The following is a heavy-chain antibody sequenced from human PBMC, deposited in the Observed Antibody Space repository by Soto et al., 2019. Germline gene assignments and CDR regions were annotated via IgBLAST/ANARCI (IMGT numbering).Heavy chain of an antibody. D-gene: IGHD3-22*01. J-gene: IGHJ6*02. Sequence: QVQLVESGGGVVQPGRSLRLSCAASGFTFSSYGMHWVRQAPGKGLEWVAVISYDGSNKYYADSVKGRFTISRDNSKNTLYLQMNSLRAEDTAVYYCAKGDHYDRSYYGMDVWGQGTTVTVSS. CDR1: GFTFSSYG. V-gene: IGHV3-30*18. CDR3: AKGDHYDRSYYGMDV. CDR2: ISYDGSNK.